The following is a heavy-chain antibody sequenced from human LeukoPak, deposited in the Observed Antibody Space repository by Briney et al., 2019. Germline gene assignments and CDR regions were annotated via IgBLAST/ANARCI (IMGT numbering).Heavy chain of an antibody. CDR1: GFTFSSYA. V-gene: IGHV3-30*04. CDR2: ISYDGSNK. CDR3: ARDSNLRGKHTSQGDY. Sequence: GGSLRLSCAASGFTFSSYAMHWVRQAPGKGLEWVAVISYDGSNKYYADSVKGRFTISRDNSKNTLYLQMNSLRAEDTAVYYCARDSNLRGKHTSQGDYWGQGTLVTVSS. D-gene: IGHD1-1*01. J-gene: IGHJ4*02.